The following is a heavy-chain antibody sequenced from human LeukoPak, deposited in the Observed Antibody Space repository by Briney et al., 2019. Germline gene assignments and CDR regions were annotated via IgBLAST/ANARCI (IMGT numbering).Heavy chain of an antibody. CDR2: IKQDGSEK. J-gene: IGHJ6*04. D-gene: IGHD6-13*01. CDR1: GFTFSSHW. Sequence: GGSLRLSCAAAGFTFSSHWMSCVRQAPGKGREWVANIKQDGSEKYYVDSVKGRFTISRDNAKNSLYLQMNSLRAEDTAVYYCARDPGYSSSWYAVSDYYGMDVWGKGTTVTVSS. V-gene: IGHV3-7*03. CDR3: ARDPGYSSSWYAVSDYYGMDV.